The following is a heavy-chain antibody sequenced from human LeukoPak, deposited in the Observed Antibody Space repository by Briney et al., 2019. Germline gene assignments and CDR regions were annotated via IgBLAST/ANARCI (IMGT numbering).Heavy chain of an antibody. CDR2: IYSGGST. Sequence: GGSLRLSCAASAFTVSSNYMSWVRQAPGKGLEWVSVIYSGGSTYYADSVKGRFTISRDNSKNTLYLQMNSLRAEDTAVYYCASSYGSGSYYYYYYYGMDVWGRGTTVTVSS. J-gene: IGHJ6*04. D-gene: IGHD3-10*01. CDR1: AFTVSSNY. V-gene: IGHV3-53*01. CDR3: ASSYGSGSYYYYYYYGMDV.